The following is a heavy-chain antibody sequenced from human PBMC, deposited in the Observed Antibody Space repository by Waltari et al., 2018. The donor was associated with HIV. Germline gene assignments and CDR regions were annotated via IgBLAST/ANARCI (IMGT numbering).Heavy chain of an antibody. CDR2: SSISNSYI. CDR3: ARGGGGLHFDY. Sequence: EVQLVESGGGLVKPGGSLRLSCAASGFTFSSYSMNWVRQAPGKGREGVSSSSISNSYIYYADSVKGRFTISRDNAKNSLYLQMNSLRAEDTAVYYWARGGGGLHFDYWGQGTLVTVSS. CDR1: GFTFSSYS. V-gene: IGHV3-21*01. J-gene: IGHJ4*02. D-gene: IGHD1-26*01.